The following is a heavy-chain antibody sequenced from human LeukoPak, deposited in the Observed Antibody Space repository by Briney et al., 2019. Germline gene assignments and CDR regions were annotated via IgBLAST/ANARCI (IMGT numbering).Heavy chain of an antibody. CDR2: IYYSGST. V-gene: IGHV4-31*03. CDR1: GGSISSGGYY. CDR3: ARIPYGSGSHHYRFDP. J-gene: IGHJ5*02. Sequence: SETLSLTCTVSGGSISSGGYYWSGIRQHPGKGLEGIGYIYYSGSTYYNPSLKSRVTISVDTSKNQFSLKLSSVTAADTAVYYCARIPYGSGSHHYRFDPWGQGTLVTVSS. D-gene: IGHD3-10*01.